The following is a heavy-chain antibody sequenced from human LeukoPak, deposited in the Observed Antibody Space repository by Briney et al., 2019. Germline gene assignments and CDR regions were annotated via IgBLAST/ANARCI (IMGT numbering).Heavy chain of an antibody. D-gene: IGHD3-16*02. CDR1: AGSISSSSYY. CDR3: ASGNYDYVWGSYSSTDY. V-gene: IGHV4-39*07. J-gene: IGHJ4*02. CDR2: IYYSGST. Sequence: SQTLSLTCTVSAGSISSSSYYWGWIRQPPGKGLEWIGSIYYSGSTYYNSSLKSRVTISVATSKNQFSLKLSSVTAADTDVYYCASGNYDYVWGSYSSTDYWGQGTLVTVSS.